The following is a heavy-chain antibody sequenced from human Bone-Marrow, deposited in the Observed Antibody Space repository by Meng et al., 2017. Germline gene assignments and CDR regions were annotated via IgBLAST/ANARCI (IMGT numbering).Heavy chain of an antibody. CDR3: ARDSIFGLGGYSYGPSFDY. J-gene: IGHJ4*02. CDR2: ISSSSSYI. Sequence: GESLKISCAASGFTFSSYSMNWVRQAPGKGLEWVSSISSSSSYIYYADSVKGRFTISRDNAKNSLYLQMNSLRAEDTAVYYCARDSIFGLGGYSYGPSFDYWGQGTLVTVSS. V-gene: IGHV3-21*01. CDR1: GFTFSSYS. D-gene: IGHD5-18*01.